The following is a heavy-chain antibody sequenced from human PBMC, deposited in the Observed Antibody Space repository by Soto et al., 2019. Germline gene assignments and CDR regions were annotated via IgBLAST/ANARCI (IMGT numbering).Heavy chain of an antibody. CDR2: ISAYNGNT. CDR1: GYTFTSYV. D-gene: IGHD2-2*01. J-gene: IGHJ5*01. CDR3: ARNWIHIHQDS. V-gene: IGHV1-18*01. Sequence: QVQLVQSGAEVKKPGASVKVSCKASGYTFTSYVINWVRQAPGQGLEWMGWISAYNGNTNYAQKLQGRGTMTTDTATSTSYRELRSLRSDDTAVYYCARNWIHIHQDSWGQGTLVTFSS.